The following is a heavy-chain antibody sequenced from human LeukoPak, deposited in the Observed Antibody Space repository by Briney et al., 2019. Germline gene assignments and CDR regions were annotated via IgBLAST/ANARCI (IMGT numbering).Heavy chain of an antibody. Sequence: GGSLRLSCAASGFTFSSYAMSWVRQAPGKGLEWVSGISGSGGSTYYADSVKGRFTISRDNSKTTLYLQMNSLRVEDTAVYYCAKVINFTPLGYFDYWGQGTLVTVSS. V-gene: IGHV3-23*01. CDR1: GFTFSSYA. CDR2: ISGSGGST. D-gene: IGHD3-16*01. CDR3: AKVINFTPLGYFDY. J-gene: IGHJ4*02.